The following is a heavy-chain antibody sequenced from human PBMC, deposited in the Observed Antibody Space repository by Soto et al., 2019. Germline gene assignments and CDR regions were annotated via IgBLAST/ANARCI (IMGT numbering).Heavy chain of an antibody. V-gene: IGHV1-2*02. CDR3: ARGGGVGVAGSAAFDM. D-gene: IGHD3-3*01. Sequence: QLHLVQSGAVVKKPGASVTVSCSASGYPVTAYYMHWVRQAPGRGLEWMGGINPATGAAKYTQTFQGRVTMNRDTSKSTVFMELSGLTSEDTAVFYCARGGGVGVAGSAAFDMWGQGTLVTVSA. J-gene: IGHJ3*02. CDR1: GYPVTAYY. CDR2: INPATGAA.